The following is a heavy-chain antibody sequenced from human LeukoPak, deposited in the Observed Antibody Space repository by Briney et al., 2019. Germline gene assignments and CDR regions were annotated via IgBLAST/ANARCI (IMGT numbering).Heavy chain of an antibody. D-gene: IGHD2-15*01. CDR2: ITSAGTTT. J-gene: IGHJ6*03. Sequence: GGSLRLSCAASGFTFNDYEMNWVRQAPGEGLEWISYITSAGTTTFYADSVRGRFIISRDNDKNSLYLQMNSVRAEDTAVYYCAREEQIFSYYMDVWGKGTTVTVSS. CDR1: GFTFNDYE. V-gene: IGHV3-48*03. CDR3: AREEQIFSYYMDV.